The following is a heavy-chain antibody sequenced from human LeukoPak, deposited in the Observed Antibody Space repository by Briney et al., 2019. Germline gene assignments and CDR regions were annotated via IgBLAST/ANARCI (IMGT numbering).Heavy chain of an antibody. CDR1: GGSLSSYY. J-gene: IGHJ4*02. Sequence: PSETLSLTCTVSGGSLSSYYWSWIRQPPGKGLEWIGYIYYSGSTNYNPSLKSRVTISVDTSENQFSLKLSSVTAADTAVYYCARHTGEYSYGYRYFEYRGQGTVVFVSS. V-gene: IGHV4-59*08. CDR2: IYYSGST. D-gene: IGHD5-18*01. CDR3: ARHTGEYSYGYRYFEY.